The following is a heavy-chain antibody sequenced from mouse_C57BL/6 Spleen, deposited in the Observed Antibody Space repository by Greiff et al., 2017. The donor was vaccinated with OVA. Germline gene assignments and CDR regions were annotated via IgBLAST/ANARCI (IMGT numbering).Heavy chain of an antibody. CDR1: GYSITSGYY. CDR3: ARGVWDGWYFDV. V-gene: IGHV3-6*01. J-gene: IGHJ1*03. Sequence: EVQLQESGPGLVKPSQSLSLTCSVTGYSITSGYYWNWIRQFPGNKLEWMGYISYDGSNNYNPSLKNRISITRDTSKNQFFLKLNSVTTEDTATYYCARGVWDGWYFDVWGTGTTVTVSS. CDR2: ISYDGSN. D-gene: IGHD4-1*01.